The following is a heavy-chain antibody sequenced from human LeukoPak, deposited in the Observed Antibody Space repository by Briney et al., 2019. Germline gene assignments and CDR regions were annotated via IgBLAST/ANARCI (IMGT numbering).Heavy chain of an antibody. CDR1: GYTFSSYA. D-gene: IGHD6-19*01. CDR3: AREALGVAVAGTIYYYYGMDV. V-gene: IGHV1-3*01. J-gene: IGHJ6*02. CDR2: INAGNGNA. Sequence: ASVKVSCKASGYTFSSYAMHWVRQAPGQRLEWMGWINAGNGNAKYSQKFQGRVTMTRDTSTSTVYMELSSLRSEDTAVYYCAREALGVAVAGTIYYYYGMDVWGQGTTVTVSS.